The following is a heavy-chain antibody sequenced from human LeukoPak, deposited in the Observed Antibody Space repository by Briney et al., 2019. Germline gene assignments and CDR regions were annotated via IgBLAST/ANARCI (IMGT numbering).Heavy chain of an antibody. D-gene: IGHD3-10*01. CDR1: GFTFRSYG. Sequence: PGGSLRLSCAASGFTFRSYGMHWVRQAPGKGLEWVTHISYDGSNKYYRESVKGRFTISRDNSKNMLYLQMDSLRPEDTAVYYCANWDGDKGAYDTWGQGTMVTVSS. CDR3: ANWDGDKGAYDT. CDR2: ISYDGSNK. V-gene: IGHV3-30*18. J-gene: IGHJ3*02.